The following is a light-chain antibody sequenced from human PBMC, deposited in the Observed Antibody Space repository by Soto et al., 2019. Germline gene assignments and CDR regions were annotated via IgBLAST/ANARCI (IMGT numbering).Light chain of an antibody. CDR3: QQYNNWPRT. V-gene: IGKV3-20*01. Sequence: EIVLTQSPGTLSLSPGERATLSCRASRSVSSRYFAWYQQKPGQAPRLLIYGASSRATGIPDKFSGSGSGTDFTLTIGSLQSEDFAVYYCQQYNNWPRTFGQGTKLEIK. CDR2: GAS. J-gene: IGKJ2*01. CDR1: RSVSSRY.